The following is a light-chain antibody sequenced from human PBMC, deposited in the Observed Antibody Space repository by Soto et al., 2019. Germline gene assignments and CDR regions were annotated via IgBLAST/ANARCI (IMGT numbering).Light chain of an antibody. V-gene: IGKV1-5*03. CDR3: HLDNTYTPT. CDR2: KAS. Sequence: DIQLTQSPSTLSASVGDRVIITCRASQTIGTWLAWYQERPGKATKLLIYKASTLERGVPSSVSGSGSETKFSLSINNLQPEDFANSYCHLDNTYTPTLGQGTKVDI. CDR1: QTIGTW. J-gene: IGKJ2*01.